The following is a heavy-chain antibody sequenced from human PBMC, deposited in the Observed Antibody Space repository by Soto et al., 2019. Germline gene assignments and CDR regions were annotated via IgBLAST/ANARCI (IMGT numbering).Heavy chain of an antibody. CDR2: INGDGSTT. CDR1: GFNFNFYW. CDR3: VRDSPSNLEDADAMASWFEP. Sequence: EVLLVESGGGLVQPGGSLRLSCAASGFNFNFYWMHWVRQAPGKGLVWVSRINGDGSTTDYADSVKGRFTISRDNAKNTLFLQMDRRRVEDTAVYYCVRDSPSNLEDADAMASWFEPWGQGTLVTVSS. V-gene: IGHV3-74*01. J-gene: IGHJ5*02. D-gene: IGHD2-2*01.